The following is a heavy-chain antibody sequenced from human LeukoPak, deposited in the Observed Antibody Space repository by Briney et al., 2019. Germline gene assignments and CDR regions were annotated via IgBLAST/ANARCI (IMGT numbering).Heavy chain of an antibody. V-gene: IGHV4-34*01. Sequence: SETLSLTCAVYGGSFSGYYWSWIRQPPGKGLEWIGEINHSGGTNYNPSLKSRVTISVDTSKSQYSLKLSSVTAADTAVYYCARGGYGDQDYWGQGTLVTVSS. CDR3: ARGGYGDQDY. CDR1: GGSFSGYY. CDR2: INHSGGT. D-gene: IGHD4-17*01. J-gene: IGHJ4*02.